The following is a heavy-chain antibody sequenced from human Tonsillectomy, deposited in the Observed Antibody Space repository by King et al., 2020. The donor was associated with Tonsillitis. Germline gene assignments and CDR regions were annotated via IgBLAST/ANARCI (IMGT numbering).Heavy chain of an antibody. CDR1: GFTFGDYA. CDR2: IRSKAYGGTT. Sequence: VQLVESGGGLVQPGRSLRLSCTASGFTFGDYAMSWVRQAPGKGLEWVGFIRSKAYGGTTEYAASVKGRFTISRDDYKSIAYLQMNSLKTEDPAVYYCTRVGGYCTNGVCSQFIDYWGQGTLVTVSS. D-gene: IGHD2-8*01. CDR3: TRVGGYCTNGVCSQFIDY. V-gene: IGHV3-49*04. J-gene: IGHJ4*02.